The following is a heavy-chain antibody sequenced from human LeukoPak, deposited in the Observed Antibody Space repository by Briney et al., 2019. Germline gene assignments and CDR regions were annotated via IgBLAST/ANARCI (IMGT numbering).Heavy chain of an antibody. V-gene: IGHV3-23*01. CDR3: ARARGGYCSSTSCYPPDY. Sequence: GGSLRLSCAASGFTFSSYAMHWVRQAPGKGLEWVSTITKSGDQTHYADSVRGLFTISRDIFKNTLYLQMNSLRAEDTAVYYCARARGGYCSSTSCYPPDYWGQGTLVTVSS. D-gene: IGHD2-2*03. J-gene: IGHJ4*02. CDR2: ITKSGDQT. CDR1: GFTFSSYA.